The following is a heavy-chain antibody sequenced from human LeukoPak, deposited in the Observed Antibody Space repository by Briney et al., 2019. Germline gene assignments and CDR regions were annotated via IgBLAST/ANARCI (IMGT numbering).Heavy chain of an antibody. D-gene: IGHD1-26*01. CDR3: AREEQELVRDYYYYMDV. V-gene: IGHV3-30*01. Sequence: GGSLRLSCAASGFIFSNFAMHWVRQAPGKGLEWVALISFDGSHTYYADSMKGRFTISRDNSRNVLYLQMTSLRGDDSAVYYCAREEQELVRDYYYYMDVWGKGTTVTVPS. J-gene: IGHJ6*03. CDR2: ISFDGSHT. CDR1: GFIFSNFA.